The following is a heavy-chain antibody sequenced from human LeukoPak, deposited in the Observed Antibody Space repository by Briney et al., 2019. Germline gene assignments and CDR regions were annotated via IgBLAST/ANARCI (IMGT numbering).Heavy chain of an antibody. D-gene: IGHD1-26*01. Sequence: GGSLRLSCVGSQFSFTNNWMHWVRQVPGKGLIWVSRISRDGTVTDYADSVKGRFAISRDNAKNTLYLEMNSLRGEDTGLFYCVREVGAPGSFDIWGQGTLVTVSS. CDR1: QFSFTNNW. CDR2: ISRDGTVT. V-gene: IGHV3-74*01. J-gene: IGHJ3*02. CDR3: VREVGAPGSFDI.